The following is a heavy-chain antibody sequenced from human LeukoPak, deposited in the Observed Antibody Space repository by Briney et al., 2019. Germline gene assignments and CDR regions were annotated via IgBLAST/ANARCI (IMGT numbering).Heavy chain of an antibody. J-gene: IGHJ3*02. CDR1: GFTFSNYY. CDR2: ISSRSSNK. V-gene: IGHV3-11*04. Sequence: PGGSLRLSCVASGFTFSNYYMSWIRQAPGKGLVWVSYISSRSSNKYYADSVKGRFTISRDNAKNSLYLQMSSLRAEDTAIYYCAREGWDLNALDIWGQGTMVTVSP. D-gene: IGHD1-26*01. CDR3: AREGWDLNALDI.